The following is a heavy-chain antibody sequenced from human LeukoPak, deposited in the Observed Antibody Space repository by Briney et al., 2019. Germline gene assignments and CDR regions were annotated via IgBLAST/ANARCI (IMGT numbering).Heavy chain of an antibody. CDR1: GGSISSYC. CDR2: IYYSGST. D-gene: IGHD6-19*01. V-gene: IGHV4-59*01. CDR3: ARGKYSSGWYGR. J-gene: IGHJ4*02. Sequence: PGGSLRLSCTVSGGSISSYCWSWIRQPPGKGLEWIGYIYYSGSTNYNPSLKSRVTISVDTSKNQFSLKLSSVTAADTAVYYCARGKYSSGWYGRWGQGTLVTVSS.